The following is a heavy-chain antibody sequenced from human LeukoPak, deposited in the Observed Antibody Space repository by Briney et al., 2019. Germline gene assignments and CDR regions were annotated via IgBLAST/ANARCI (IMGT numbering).Heavy chain of an antibody. D-gene: IGHD2/OR15-2a*01. CDR3: ASDTGHFDSTSLGY. V-gene: IGHV1-69*05. CDR2: IIPIFGTA. CDR1: GGTFSSYA. Sequence: ASVEVSCKASGGTFSSYAISWVRQAPGQGLEWMGGIIPIFGTANYAQKFQGRVTITTDESTSTAYMELSSLRSEDTAVYYCASDTGHFDSTSLGYWGQGTLVTVSS. J-gene: IGHJ4*02.